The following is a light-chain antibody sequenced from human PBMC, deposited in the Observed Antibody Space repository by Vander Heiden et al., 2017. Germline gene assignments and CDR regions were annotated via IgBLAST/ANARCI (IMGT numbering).Light chain of an antibody. CDR2: AAS. Sequence: AIRMTQSPSSFSASTGDRVTITCRASQGISSYLAWYQQKPGKAPKLLIYAASTLQSAVPSRFSGSGSGTDFTLTISCLQSEDFATYYCQQYYSYPLSTFGQGTKLEIK. CDR1: QGISSY. CDR3: QQYYSYPLST. J-gene: IGKJ2*01. V-gene: IGKV1-8*01.